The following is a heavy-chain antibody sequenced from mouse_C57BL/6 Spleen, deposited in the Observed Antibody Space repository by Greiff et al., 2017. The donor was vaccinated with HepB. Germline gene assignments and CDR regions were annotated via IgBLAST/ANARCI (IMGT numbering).Heavy chain of an antibody. V-gene: IGHV5-17*01. J-gene: IGHJ4*01. CDR3: ARGPGYDGYNGAMDY. CDR1: GFTFSDYG. D-gene: IGHD2-3*01. Sequence: EVKLMESGGGLVKPGGSLKLSCAASGFTFSDYGMHWVRQAPEKGLEWVAYISSGSSTIYYADTVKGRFTIPRDNAKNNLFLEMTSLRSEDTAMYYCARGPGYDGYNGAMDYWGQGTSVTVSS. CDR2: ISSGSSTI.